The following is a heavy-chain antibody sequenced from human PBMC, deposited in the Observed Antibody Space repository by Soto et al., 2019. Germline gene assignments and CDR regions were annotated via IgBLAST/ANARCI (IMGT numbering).Heavy chain of an antibody. D-gene: IGHD6-13*01. CDR1: GYTFTSYG. CDR2: INAANGDT. CDR3: VRRHVSATGIDWFDP. Sequence: ASGKVSCKASGYTFTSYGIHWVRQAPGQRLEWMGWINAANGDTKYSPKFQGRVTITRDTSACTAYMELSSLRSEDTAVYYCVRRHVSATGIDWFDPWGQGTLVTVSS. V-gene: IGHV1-3*01. J-gene: IGHJ5*02.